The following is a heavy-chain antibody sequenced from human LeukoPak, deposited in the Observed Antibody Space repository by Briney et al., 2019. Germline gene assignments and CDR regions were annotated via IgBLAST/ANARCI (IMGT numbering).Heavy chain of an antibody. J-gene: IGHJ4*02. V-gene: IGHV3-23*01. CDR2: ISGSGGST. Sequence: PGGSLRLSCAASGFTFSSYAMNWVRQAPGKGVEGGSAISGSGGSTYYADSVKGRVTISRDNSKNTLYLQMHSLRAEDTAVYNCAKSDDRSCYYYGIVYWGQGTLVTVSS. D-gene: IGHD3-22*01. CDR3: AKSDDRSCYYYGIVY. CDR1: GFTFSSYA.